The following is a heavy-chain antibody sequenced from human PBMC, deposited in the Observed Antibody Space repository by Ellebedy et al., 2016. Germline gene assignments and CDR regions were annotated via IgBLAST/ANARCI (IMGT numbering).Heavy chain of an antibody. Sequence: GGSLRLXXAASGFTFSSYAMHWVRQAPGKGLEYVSAISSNGGSTYYADSVKGRFTISRDNSKNTLYLQMGSLRAEDMAVYYCARGGRYCSSTSCPLSYWGQGTLVTVSS. CDR2: ISSNGGST. CDR3: ARGGRYCSSTSCPLSY. J-gene: IGHJ4*02. CDR1: GFTFSSYA. V-gene: IGHV3-64*02. D-gene: IGHD2-2*01.